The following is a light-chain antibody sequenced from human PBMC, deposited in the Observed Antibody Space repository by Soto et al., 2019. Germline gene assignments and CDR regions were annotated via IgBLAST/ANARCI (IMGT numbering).Light chain of an antibody. CDR1: QTISSW. CDR2: KAS. J-gene: IGKJ1*01. CDR3: QQYETFSGT. V-gene: IGKV1-5*03. Sequence: DIQMTQSPSTLSGSVGDRVTITCRASQTISSWLAWYQQKPGKASKLLIYKASNLKSGVPSRFSGSGSGTKFTLTIASLQPDDFATYYCQQYETFSGTFGPGTKVDI.